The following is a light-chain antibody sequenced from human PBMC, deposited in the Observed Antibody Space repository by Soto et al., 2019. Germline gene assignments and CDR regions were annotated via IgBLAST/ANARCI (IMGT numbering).Light chain of an antibody. CDR1: SSVVGGYKY. CDR3: CSYAGSYFYV. V-gene: IGLV2-11*01. CDR2: DVS. Sequence: QSALTQPRSVSGSPGQSVTISCTGTSSVVGGYKYVSWYQQHPGEAPKVMIYDVSMRPSGVPDRFSGSKSGNTASLTISGLQAEDEADYYCCSYAGSYFYVFGTGTKVTVL. J-gene: IGLJ1*01.